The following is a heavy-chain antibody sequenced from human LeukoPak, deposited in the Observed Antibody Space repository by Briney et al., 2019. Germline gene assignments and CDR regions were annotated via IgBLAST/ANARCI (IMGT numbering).Heavy chain of an antibody. CDR1: GVSISSYY. Sequence: SETLSLTCTVSGVSISSYYWSWIRQPAGKGLEWIGRIHTSGSTNYNPSLKSRVTMSVDTSKNQFSLKLRSVTAADTAVYYCARDPFYDTYYSDSSDVFDIWGQGTMVTVSS. D-gene: IGHD3-22*01. CDR3: ARDPFYDTYYSDSSDVFDI. J-gene: IGHJ3*02. CDR2: IHTSGST. V-gene: IGHV4-4*07.